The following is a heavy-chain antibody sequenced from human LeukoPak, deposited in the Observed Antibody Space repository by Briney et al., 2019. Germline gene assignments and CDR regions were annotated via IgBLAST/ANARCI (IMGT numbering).Heavy chain of an antibody. D-gene: IGHD3-22*01. CDR2: IYYSGST. V-gene: IGHV4-39*01. CDR3: ASSPRDREDSSGYL. CDR1: GGSISSSSYY. J-gene: IGHJ4*02. Sequence: PSETLSFTCTVSGGSISSSSYYWGWIRQPPGKGLEWIGSIYYSGSTYYNPSLKSRVTISVDTSKNQFSLKLSSVTAADTAVYYCASSPRDREDSSGYLWGQGTLVTVSS.